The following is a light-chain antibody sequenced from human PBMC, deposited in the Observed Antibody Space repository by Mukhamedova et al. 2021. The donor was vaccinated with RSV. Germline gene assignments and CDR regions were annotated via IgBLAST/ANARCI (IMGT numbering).Light chain of an antibody. CDR2: GAS. J-gene: IGKJ1*01. CDR3: HQYATSPQT. Sequence: QQKPGQAPRLLMYGASSRATGIPDRFSASGSGTDFTLTISRLDPEDFAVYYCHQYATSPQTSGQGTKVEIK. V-gene: IGKV3-20*01.